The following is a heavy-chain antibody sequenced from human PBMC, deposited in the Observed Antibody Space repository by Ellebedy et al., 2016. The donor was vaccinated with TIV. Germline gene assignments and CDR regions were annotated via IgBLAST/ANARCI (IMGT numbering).Heavy chain of an antibody. J-gene: IGHJ3*02. Sequence: GESLKISCAASGFTFSSYSMHWVRQPTGKRLEWVSGIGDAGDTYYPGSVKGRFTISRENAKNSLYLQMNSLRAGDTAVYYCAREIIRGGTAFDIWGQGTMVSVSS. CDR3: AREIIRGGTAFDI. CDR2: IGDAGDT. D-gene: IGHD1-1*01. CDR1: GFTFSSYS. V-gene: IGHV3-13*01.